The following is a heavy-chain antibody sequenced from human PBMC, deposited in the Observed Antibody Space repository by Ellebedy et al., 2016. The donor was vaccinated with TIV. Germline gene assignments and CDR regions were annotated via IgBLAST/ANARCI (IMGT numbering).Heavy chain of an antibody. D-gene: IGHD4-17*01. Sequence: SETLSLTCAVYGGSFSGYYWSWIRQPPGKGLEWIGEINHSGSTNYNPSLKSRVTISVDTSKNQFSLKLSSVTAADTAVYYCARGLEEDGDYVGSSYWGQGTLVTVSS. V-gene: IGHV4-34*01. CDR1: GGSFSGYY. J-gene: IGHJ4*02. CDR3: ARGLEEDGDYVGSSY. CDR2: INHSGST.